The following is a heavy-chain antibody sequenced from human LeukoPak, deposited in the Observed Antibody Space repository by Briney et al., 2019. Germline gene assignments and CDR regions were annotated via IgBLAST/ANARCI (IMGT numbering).Heavy chain of an antibody. J-gene: IGHJ6*04. CDR2: ISSSSSYI. CDR1: GFTFSSYS. V-gene: IGHV3-21*01. CDR3: AELGITMIGGV. D-gene: IGHD3-10*02. Sequence: GGSLRLSCAASGFTFSSYSMNWVRQAPGKGLEWVSSISSSSSYIYYADSVKGRFTVSRDNAKNSLYLQMNSLRAEDTAVYYCAELGITMIGGVWGKGTTVTISS.